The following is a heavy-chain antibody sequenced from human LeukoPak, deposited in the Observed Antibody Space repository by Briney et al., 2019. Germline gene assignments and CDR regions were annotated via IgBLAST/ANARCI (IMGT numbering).Heavy chain of an antibody. J-gene: IGHJ5*02. V-gene: IGHV1-2*02. CDR1: GYTFTGYY. Sequence: ASVKVSCKASGYTFTGYYMHWVRQAPGQGLEWMGWINPNSGGTNYAQKFQGRVTMTRDTSISTAYMELSRLRSDDTAVYYCARVGYCSSTSCYTWFDPWDQGTLVTVSS. CDR3: ARVGYCSSTSCYTWFDP. D-gene: IGHD2-2*02. CDR2: INPNSGGT.